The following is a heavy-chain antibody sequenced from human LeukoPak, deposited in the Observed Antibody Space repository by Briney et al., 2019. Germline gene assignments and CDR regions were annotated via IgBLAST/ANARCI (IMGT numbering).Heavy chain of an antibody. D-gene: IGHD6-13*01. Sequence: GGSLRLSCAASGFTLSSYAMNWVRQAPGKGLEWVSVIYSGGSTYYADSVKGRFTISRDNSKNTLYLQMNSLRAEDTAVYYCARVLTGSSSWLLDYWGQGTLVTVSS. CDR1: GFTLSSYA. CDR3: ARVLTGSSSWLLDY. J-gene: IGHJ4*02. V-gene: IGHV3-53*01. CDR2: IYSGGST.